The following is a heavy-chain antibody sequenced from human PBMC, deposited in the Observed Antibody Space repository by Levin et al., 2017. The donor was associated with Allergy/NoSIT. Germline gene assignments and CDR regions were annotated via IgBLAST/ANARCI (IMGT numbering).Heavy chain of an antibody. V-gene: IGHV3-74*01. D-gene: IGHD4-23*01. CDR3: ARRDYVGNYYFDF. Sequence: GESLKISCAASGFTFSSYWMHWVRQGPEKGLVWVARINSDGSSIRYADSVKGRFTISRDNAKNTLYLQMNGLRVEDTAVYYCARRDYVGNYYFDFWGQGTLVTVSS. CDR2: INSDGSSI. J-gene: IGHJ4*02. CDR1: GFTFSSYW.